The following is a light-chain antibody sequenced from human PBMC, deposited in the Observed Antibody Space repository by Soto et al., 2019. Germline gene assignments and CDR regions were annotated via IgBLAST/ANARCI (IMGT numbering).Light chain of an antibody. CDR3: QQLNSYPNT. CDR1: QGISSY. V-gene: IGKV1-9*01. CDR2: AAS. J-gene: IGKJ2*01. Sequence: DIQLTQSPSFLSASVGDRVTITCRASQGISSYLAWYQQKPGKVPKLLIYAASTLQSGVPSRFSGSGSGTEFTLTISSLQPEDFATYYCQQLNSYPNTFGQGTKLEIK.